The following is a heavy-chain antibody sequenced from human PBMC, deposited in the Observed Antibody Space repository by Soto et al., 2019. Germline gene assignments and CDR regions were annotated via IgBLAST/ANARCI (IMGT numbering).Heavy chain of an antibody. J-gene: IGHJ4*02. CDR3: ARYSSSWLLFDY. Sequence: PSETLSLTCTVSGGSIGSYYWSWIRQPPGKGLEWIGYIYYSGSTNYNPSIKSRVTISVDTSKNQFSLKLSSVTAADTAVYYCARYSSSWLLFDYWGQGTLVTVSS. CDR2: IYYSGST. D-gene: IGHD6-13*01. CDR1: GGSIGSYY. V-gene: IGHV4-59*01.